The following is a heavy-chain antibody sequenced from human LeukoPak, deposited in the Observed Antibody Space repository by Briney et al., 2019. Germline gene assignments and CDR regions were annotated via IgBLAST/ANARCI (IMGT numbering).Heavy chain of an antibody. CDR2: ISWSGTTT. J-gene: IGHJ6*02. CDR1: GFRFGDYG. V-gene: IGHV3-9*01. D-gene: IGHD3-16*01. CDR3: AKDESTGGFAPGYFYGMGV. Sequence: GRSLRLSCVVSGFRFGDYGMHWVRQAPGKGLEWVSGISWSGTTTGYADSVNGRLTLSRDSGKNSLYLQMDSLRVEDTALYYCAKDESTGGFAPGYFYGMGVWGQGTKVTVSS.